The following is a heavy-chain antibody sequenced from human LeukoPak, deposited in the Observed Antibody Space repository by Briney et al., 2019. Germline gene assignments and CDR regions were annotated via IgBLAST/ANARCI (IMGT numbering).Heavy chain of an antibody. CDR1: GYTITSYY. CDR3: ARALDFGGNDFDY. Sequence: ASVNLTCTASGYTITSYYMNWIRQAPGQGLEWMGIINPSGGSTTYAQKFQGRVNMTRATSTSTVYMELSSLRSEDTAVYYCARALDFGGNDFDYWGQGTLVTVSS. CDR2: INPSGGST. J-gene: IGHJ4*02. D-gene: IGHD4-23*01. V-gene: IGHV1-46*01.